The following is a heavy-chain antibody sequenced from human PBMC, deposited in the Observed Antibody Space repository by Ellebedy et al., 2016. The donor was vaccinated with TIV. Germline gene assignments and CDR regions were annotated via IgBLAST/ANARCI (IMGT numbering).Heavy chain of an antibody. V-gene: IGHV1-18*04. Sequence: AASVKVSCKDSGYTFASYGVSWVRQAPGQGLEWMGWISAYNGNTNYAQKLQGRVTMTTDTSTSTAYMELRSLRSDDTAVYYCARDSSMMTFGGVIVNYYYSGLDVWGQGTTVTVSS. D-gene: IGHD3-16*02. CDR3: ARDSSMMTFGGVIVNYYYSGLDV. J-gene: IGHJ6*02. CDR1: GYTFASYG. CDR2: ISAYNGNT.